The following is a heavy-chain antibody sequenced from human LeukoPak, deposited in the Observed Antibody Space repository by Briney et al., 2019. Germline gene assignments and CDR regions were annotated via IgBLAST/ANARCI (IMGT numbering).Heavy chain of an antibody. V-gene: IGHV3-15*01. CDR2: IKSKNDGGTT. CDR3: VGRPWNFDY. Sequence: GGSRRPSWAASGLNSNHAGMTWVGQPPGKGREWVGRIKSKNDGGTTDFAAPVKGRFTISRDDSKRMVFLEMNSLKTEDTAVYYCVGRPWNFDYWGQGTLVTVSS. D-gene: IGHD1-1*01. J-gene: IGHJ4*02. CDR1: GLNSNHAG.